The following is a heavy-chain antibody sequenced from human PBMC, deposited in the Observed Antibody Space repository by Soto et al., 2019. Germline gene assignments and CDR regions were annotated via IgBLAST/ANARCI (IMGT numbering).Heavy chain of an antibody. V-gene: IGHV1-18*01. J-gene: IGHJ6*02. CDR1: GYTFTSYG. CDR2: ISAYNGNT. Sequence: GASVKVSCKASGYTFTSYGISWVRQAPGQGLEWMGWISAYNGNTNYAQKFQGRVTMTTDTSTSTAYMELRSLRSDDTAVYYCARDLEEDIVVVPAAIQASYYYGMDVWGQGTTVTVSS. CDR3: ARDLEEDIVVVPAAIQASYYYGMDV. D-gene: IGHD2-2*02.